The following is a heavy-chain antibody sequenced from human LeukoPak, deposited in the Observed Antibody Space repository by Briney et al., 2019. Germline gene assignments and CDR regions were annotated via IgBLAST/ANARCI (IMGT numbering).Heavy chain of an antibody. Sequence: GGSLRLSCAASGFTFHNYAMNWLRQTPDRGLEWLAAISVDGSATNYADSVKGRFTISRDNSKDTLFLQMNSLRLEDSAVYYCARDFGYWGQGILVTVSS. J-gene: IGHJ4*02. CDR3: ARDFGY. CDR2: ISVDGSAT. V-gene: IGHV3-30*04. CDR1: GFTFHNYA.